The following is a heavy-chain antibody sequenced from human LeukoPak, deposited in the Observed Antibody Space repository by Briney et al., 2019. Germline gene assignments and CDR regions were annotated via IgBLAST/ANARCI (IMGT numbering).Heavy chain of an antibody. Sequence: GRSLRLSCAASGFTFRSYWMHWGRQAPGKGVERGGVIWYDGSNKYYADSVKGRFTISRDNSKNTLYLQMNSLRAEDTAVYYCARDGGYSYEYYFDYWGQGTLVTVSS. J-gene: IGHJ4*02. CDR2: IWYDGSNK. CDR1: GFTFRSYW. V-gene: IGHV3-33*01. D-gene: IGHD5-18*01. CDR3: ARDGGYSYEYYFDY.